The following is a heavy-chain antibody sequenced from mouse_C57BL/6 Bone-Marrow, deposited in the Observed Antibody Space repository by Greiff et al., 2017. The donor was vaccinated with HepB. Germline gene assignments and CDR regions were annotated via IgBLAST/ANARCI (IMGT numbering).Heavy chain of an antibody. CDR1: GYTFTSYW. V-gene: IGHV1-64*01. Sequence: QVQLQQPGAELVKPGASVKLSCKASGYTFTSYWMHWVRQRPGQGLEWIGLIHPNSGSTNYNEKFKSKATLTVDKSSSTAYMQLSSLTSEDSAVYYCARDYGLFAYWGQGTLVTVSA. J-gene: IGHJ3*01. CDR2: IHPNSGST. D-gene: IGHD1-1*02. CDR3: ARDYGLFAY.